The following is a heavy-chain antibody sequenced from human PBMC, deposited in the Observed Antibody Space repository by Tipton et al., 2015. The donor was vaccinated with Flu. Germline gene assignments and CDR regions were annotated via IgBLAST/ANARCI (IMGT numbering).Heavy chain of an antibody. V-gene: IGHV4-39*01. CDR3: ASLPRRNIVVIPAAIGS. D-gene: IGHD2-2*01. J-gene: IGHJ4*02. CDR2: LAYSGSA. CDR1: GGSIRSSSY. Sequence: TLSLTCTVSGGSIRSSSYWGWVRQYPGKGLEWSGSLAYSGSAFYNPSIESRVTMSVDMSKNQFSLRLNSVTAADTAVYYCASLPRRNIVVIPAAIGSWGQGNLVIVSS.